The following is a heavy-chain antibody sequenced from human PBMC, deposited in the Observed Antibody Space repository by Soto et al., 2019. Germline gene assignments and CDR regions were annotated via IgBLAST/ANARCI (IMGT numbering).Heavy chain of an antibody. D-gene: IGHD1-26*01. V-gene: IGHV4-34*01. CDR1: GGSFSGYY. Sequence: QVQLQQWGAGLLKPSETLSLTCAVYGGSFSGYYWGWIRQPPGKGLEWIGEINHSGSTNYNPSLKSRVTISVDTSKNQFSLKLSSVTAADTAVYYCARTIGGWFDPWGQGTLVTVSS. CDR2: INHSGST. J-gene: IGHJ5*02. CDR3: ARTIGGWFDP.